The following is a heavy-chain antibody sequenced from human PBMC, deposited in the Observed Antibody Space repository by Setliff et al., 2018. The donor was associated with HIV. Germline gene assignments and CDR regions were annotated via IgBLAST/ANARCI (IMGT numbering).Heavy chain of an antibody. V-gene: IGHV3-30*03. J-gene: IGHJ4*02. CDR3: ARAGIAYDDNSSLRY. Sequence: GALRLSCSPSESMFSPFTMHWVRQAPGKGLAWVAFITHDESIKHYADSVRGRFTISRDNHKKLLFLQMSSLRLDDTAMYFCARAGIAYDDNSSLRYWGQGTQVTVSS. D-gene: IGHD3-22*01. CDR1: ESMFSPFT. CDR2: ITHDESIK.